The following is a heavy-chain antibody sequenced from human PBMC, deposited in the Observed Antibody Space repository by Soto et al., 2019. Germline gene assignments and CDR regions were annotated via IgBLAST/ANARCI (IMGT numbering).Heavy chain of an antibody. CDR3: ARDSAPPTVTTKY. CDR2: ITPYNGNT. V-gene: IGHV1-18*01. D-gene: IGHD4-4*01. Sequence: ASVKVSCKASGYTFTSYGISWVRQAPGQGLEWMGWITPYNGNTNYAQMLQGRVTMTTDTSTSTAYMELRSLRSDDTAAYYCARDSAPPTVTTKYWGQGTLVTVSS. CDR1: GYTFTSYG. J-gene: IGHJ4*02.